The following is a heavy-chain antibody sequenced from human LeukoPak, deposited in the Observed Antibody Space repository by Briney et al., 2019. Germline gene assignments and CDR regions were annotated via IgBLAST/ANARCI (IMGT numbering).Heavy chain of an antibody. J-gene: IGHJ4*02. Sequence: GGSLRLSCAASGFTFSRYSMNWVRQAPGKGLEWVALIWYDGSNKYYADSAKGRFTISRDNSKNTLYLQMNSLRAEDTAIYYCARDPGGSGYSFDSWGQGTLVTVSS. CDR2: IWYDGSNK. V-gene: IGHV3-33*08. CDR3: ARDPGGSGYSFDS. D-gene: IGHD6-19*01. CDR1: GFTFSRYS.